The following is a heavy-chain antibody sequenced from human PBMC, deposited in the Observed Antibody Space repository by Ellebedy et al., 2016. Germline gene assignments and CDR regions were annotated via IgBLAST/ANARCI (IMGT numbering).Heavy chain of an antibody. CDR2: IKQDGSEK. D-gene: IGHD6-13*01. CDR3: ARESPYRGIAATGDFDY. CDR1: GFTW. V-gene: IGHV3-7*01. Sequence: GGSLRLXXAASGFTWMHWVRQAPGKGLEWVANIKQDGSEKYYVDSVKGRFTISRDNAKNSLDLQMNSLRAEDTAVYYCARESPYRGIAATGDFDYWGQGTLVTVSS. J-gene: IGHJ4*02.